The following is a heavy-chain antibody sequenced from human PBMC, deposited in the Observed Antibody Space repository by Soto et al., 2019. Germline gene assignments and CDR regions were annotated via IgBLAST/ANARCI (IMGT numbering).Heavy chain of an antibody. CDR2: ISYDGSNK. J-gene: IGHJ4*02. D-gene: IGHD3-9*01. V-gene: IGHV3-30-3*01. Sequence: PGGSLRLSCAASGFTFSSYAMHWVRQAPGKGLEGVAVISYDGSNKYYADSVKGRFTISRDNSKNTLYLQMNSLRAEDTAVYSCAREILPYYDILTGKDYFDYWGQGTLVTVSS. CDR3: AREILPYYDILTGKDYFDY. CDR1: GFTFSSYA.